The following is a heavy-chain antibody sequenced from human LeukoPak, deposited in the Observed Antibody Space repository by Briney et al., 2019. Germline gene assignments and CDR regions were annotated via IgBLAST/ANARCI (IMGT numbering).Heavy chain of an antibody. V-gene: IGHV4-39*07. J-gene: IGHJ4*02. CDR2: IYYSGST. D-gene: IGHD4-17*01. CDR1: GGSISSSSYY. CDR3: ARVQDYGNYVAY. Sequence: SETLSLTCTVSGGSISSSSYYWGWIRQPPGKGLEWIGSIYYSGSTYYNPSLKSRVTISVDTSKNQFSLKLSSVTAADTAVYYCARVQDYGNYVAYWGQGTLVTVSS.